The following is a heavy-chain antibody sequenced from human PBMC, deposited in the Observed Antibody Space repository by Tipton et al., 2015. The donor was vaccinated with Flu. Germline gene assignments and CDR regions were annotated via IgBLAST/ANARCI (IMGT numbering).Heavy chain of an antibody. CDR1: GYKFTNFG. Sequence: QLVQSGAEVKPPGASVKVSCKASGYKFTNFGISWLRQAPGQGPEWVGWISAYSGATKIVQKFQGRLTLTTDSSATTAYMELRSLTFDDTAVYFCARVEAFVAAGPPGYWGQGTLVTVSS. CDR2: ISAYSGAT. D-gene: IGHD6-13*01. V-gene: IGHV1-18*01. CDR3: ARVEAFVAAGPPGY. J-gene: IGHJ4*02.